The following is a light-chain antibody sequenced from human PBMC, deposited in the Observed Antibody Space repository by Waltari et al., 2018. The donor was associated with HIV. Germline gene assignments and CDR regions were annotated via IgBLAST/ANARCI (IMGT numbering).Light chain of an antibody. CDR3: QQAFSFPHT. J-gene: IGKJ2*01. Sequence: DIQMTQSPSSMSASVGHSVTITCRASQFISPSLAWYQQRPSRAPKLLIFAASRLQSGVPSRFSGGGSGTQFTLTINRLQPEDLATYYCQQAFSFPHTFGQGT. CDR1: QFISPS. V-gene: IGKV1-12*01. CDR2: AAS.